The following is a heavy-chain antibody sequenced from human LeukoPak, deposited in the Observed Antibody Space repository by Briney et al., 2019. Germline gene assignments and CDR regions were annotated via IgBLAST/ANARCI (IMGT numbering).Heavy chain of an antibody. CDR1: GYPFTGYY. Sequence: ASVTVSCKASGYPFTGYYMHWVRQAPGQGLEWMGWINPNSGGTNYAQKFQGRVTMTRDTSISTAYMELSRLRSDDTAVYYCARDGGWSGYQKDWGQGTLVTVSS. CDR2: INPNSGGT. D-gene: IGHD3-3*01. V-gene: IGHV1-2*02. J-gene: IGHJ4*02. CDR3: ARDGGWSGYQKD.